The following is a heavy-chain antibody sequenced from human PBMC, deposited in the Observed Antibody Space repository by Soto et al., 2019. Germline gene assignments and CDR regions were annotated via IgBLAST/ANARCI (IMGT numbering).Heavy chain of an antibody. CDR1: GYTFTSYG. Sequence: ASVKVACKGAGYTFTSYGSSWVRQAPGQGLEWMGWISAYNGNTNYAQKLQGRVTMTTDTSTSTAYMELGSLRSDDTAVYYCGRDEIAVDTAMLGAEYFQHWGQGTLVTVSS. J-gene: IGHJ1*01. CDR3: GRDEIAVDTAMLGAEYFQH. V-gene: IGHV1-18*01. D-gene: IGHD5-18*01. CDR2: ISAYNGNT.